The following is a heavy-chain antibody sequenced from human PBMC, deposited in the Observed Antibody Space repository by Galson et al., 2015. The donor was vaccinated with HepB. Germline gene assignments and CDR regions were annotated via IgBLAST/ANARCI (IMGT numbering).Heavy chain of an antibody. J-gene: IGHJ4*02. Sequence: SLRLSCAVSGFSVDSRAMSWVRQAPGKSLEWLSSISNNAGKTYYAGSVRGRFPISRDESTNSVLLQMDSLRADDTAVYYCAKDHPSSGWPAFDYWSQGALVIVSS. CDR2: ISNNAGKT. CDR1: GFSVDSRA. V-gene: IGHV3-23*01. CDR3: AKDHPSSGWPAFDY. D-gene: IGHD6-19*01.